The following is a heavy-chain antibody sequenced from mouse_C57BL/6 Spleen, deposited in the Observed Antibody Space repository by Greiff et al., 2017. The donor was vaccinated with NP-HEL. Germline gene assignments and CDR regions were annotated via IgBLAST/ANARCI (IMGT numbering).Heavy chain of an antibody. CDR3: ARSGVRQFAY. CDR2: IYPGDGDT. J-gene: IGHJ3*01. V-gene: IGHV1-82*01. D-gene: IGHD2-14*01. CDR1: GYAFSSSW. Sequence: VKLMESGPELVKPGASVKISCKASGYAFSSSWMNWVKQRPGKGLEWIGRIYPGDGDTNYNGKFKGKATLTADKSSSTAYMQLSSLTSEDSAVYFCARSGVRQFAYWGQGTLVTVSA.